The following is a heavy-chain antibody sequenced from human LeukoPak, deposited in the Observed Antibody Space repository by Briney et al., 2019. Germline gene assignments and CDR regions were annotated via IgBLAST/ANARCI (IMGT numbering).Heavy chain of an antibody. Sequence: GGSLGLSCAASGFTFSTYAMSWIRQAPGKGLEWISGITGNSDRTFFADSVKGRFTISRDNSKSTLYLQMNSLRAEDAGVYYCAKDRRSCKASTCYSGPPAGFDPWGQGTLVTVSS. CDR3: AKDRRSCKASTCYSGPPAGFDP. V-gene: IGHV3-23*01. CDR2: ITGNSDRT. J-gene: IGHJ5*02. D-gene: IGHD2-15*01. CDR1: GFTFSTYA.